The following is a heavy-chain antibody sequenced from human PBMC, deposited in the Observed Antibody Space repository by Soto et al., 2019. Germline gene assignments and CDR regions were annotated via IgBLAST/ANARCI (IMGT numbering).Heavy chain of an antibody. J-gene: IGHJ5*02. CDR2: INHSGST. V-gene: IGHV4-34*01. CDR3: ARSIAVAGTRGWFDP. Sequence: SETLSLTCAVNGGSLRGYYWNWIRQPPGKGLEWIGEINHSGSTNYNPSLKSRVTISVDTSKNQFSLKLSSVTAADTAVYYCARSIAVAGTRGWFDPWGQGTLVTVSS. D-gene: IGHD6-19*01. CDR1: GGSLRGYY.